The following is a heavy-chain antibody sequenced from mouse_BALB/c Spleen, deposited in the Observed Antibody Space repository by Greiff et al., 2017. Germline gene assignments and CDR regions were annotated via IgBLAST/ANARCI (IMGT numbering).Heavy chain of an antibody. J-gene: IGHJ1*01. Sequence: EVKLVESGGGLVKPGGSLKLSCAASGFTFSSYAMSWVRQTPEKRLEWVASISSGGSTYYPDSVKGRITISRDDARNILYLQMSSLRSEDTAMYYCASATVVGCDWYFDVWGAGTTVTVSS. D-gene: IGHD1-1*01. CDR1: GFTFSSYA. CDR2: ISSGGST. V-gene: IGHV5-6-5*01. CDR3: ASATVVGCDWYFDV.